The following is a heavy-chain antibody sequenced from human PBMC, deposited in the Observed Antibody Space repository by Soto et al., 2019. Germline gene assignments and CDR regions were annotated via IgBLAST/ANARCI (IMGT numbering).Heavy chain of an antibody. J-gene: IGHJ4*02. Sequence: QVTLKESGPVLVKPTETLTLTCTVSGFFLTNARVGVTWIRPPPGKALEWLAHIFSNDEKSYRTFLNSRLTSSKDTSKSQVVLTMTHMDPVDTATYYWTRMSRDGFLDSGSYFDYWGQGFLVTVSS. V-gene: IGHV2-26*01. CDR3: TRMSRDGFLDSGSYFDY. CDR1: GFFLTNARVG. CDR2: IFSNDEK. D-gene: IGHD3-3*01.